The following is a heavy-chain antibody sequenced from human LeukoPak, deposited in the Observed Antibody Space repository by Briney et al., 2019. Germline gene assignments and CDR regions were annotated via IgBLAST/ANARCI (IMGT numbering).Heavy chain of an antibody. CDR1: GFTVSSNY. CDR3: ARVFWEKDGFIGAFDI. CDR2: IYSGDST. D-gene: IGHD3-3*01. V-gene: IGHV3-66*01. J-gene: IGHJ3*02. Sequence: SGGSLRLSCAASGFTVSSNYMSWVRQAPGKGLEWVSIIYSGDSTYYADSVKGRFTISRDNSKNTLYLQMNSLRAEDTAVYYCARVFWEKDGFIGAFDIWGQGTMVTVSS.